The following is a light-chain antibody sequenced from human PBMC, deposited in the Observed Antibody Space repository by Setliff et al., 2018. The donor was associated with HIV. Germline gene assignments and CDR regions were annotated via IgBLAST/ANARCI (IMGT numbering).Light chain of an antibody. J-gene: IGLJ3*02. CDR3: SSYTTSSTVL. CDR1: SSDVGAYNY. CDR2: EVN. Sequence: QSALAQPASVSGSPGQSITISCTGTSSDVGAYNYVSWYQQHPGKAPKLMIYEVNNRPSGVSNRFSGSKSGNTASLTISGLQAEDEADCYCSSYTTSSTVLFGGGTKVTVL. V-gene: IGLV2-14*01.